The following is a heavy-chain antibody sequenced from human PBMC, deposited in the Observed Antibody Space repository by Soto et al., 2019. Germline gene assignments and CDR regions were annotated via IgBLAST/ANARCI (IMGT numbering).Heavy chain of an antibody. CDR1: GFSITTSGVG. D-gene: IGHD6-13*01. CDR3: AHRASYSSSWDSYFFDS. V-gene: IGHV2-5*02. Sequence: QITLKESGPTLVKPTQTLTLTCSFSGFSITTSGVGVGWIRQPPGKALEWLALIYWDDDKRYSPSLKSRLTITKDTSKNQVVLTMTNMDPVDTAKYYCAHRASYSSSWDSYFFDSWGQGTLVTVSS. J-gene: IGHJ4*02. CDR2: IYWDDDK.